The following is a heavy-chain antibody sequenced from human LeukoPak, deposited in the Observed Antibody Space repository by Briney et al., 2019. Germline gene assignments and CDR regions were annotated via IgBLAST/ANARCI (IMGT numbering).Heavy chain of an antibody. CDR2: IRYDGSNK. CDR1: GFTFSSYG. D-gene: IGHD3-22*01. CDR3: AKDRTDYYDSSGYGNDY. V-gene: IGHV3-30*02. Sequence: GGSLRLSCAASGFTFSSYGMHWVRQAPGKGLEWVAFIRYDGSNKYYADSVKGRFTISRDNSKNTLYLQMNSLRAEDTAVYYCAKDRTDYYDSSGYGNDYRGQGTLVTVSS. J-gene: IGHJ4*02.